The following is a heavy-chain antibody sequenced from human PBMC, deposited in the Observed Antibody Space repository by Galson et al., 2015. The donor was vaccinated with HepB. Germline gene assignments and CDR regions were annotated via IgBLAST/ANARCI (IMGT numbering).Heavy chain of an antibody. CDR3: VRDLTIVGHYAGY. Sequence: SVKVSCKASGYSFTNYGINWVRQAPGQGLEWMGWINTYNGNTNYAQRVQDRVTLTTDTSARTVYMELRSLRSDDTAAYYCVRDLTIVGHYAGYWGQGTLVTVSS. V-gene: IGHV1-18*01. CDR2: INTYNGNT. J-gene: IGHJ4*02. D-gene: IGHD2-15*01. CDR1: GYSFTNYG.